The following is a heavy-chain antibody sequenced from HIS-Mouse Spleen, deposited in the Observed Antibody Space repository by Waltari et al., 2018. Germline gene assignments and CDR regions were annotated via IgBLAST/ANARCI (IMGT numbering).Heavy chain of an antibody. Sequence: QVQLVQSGAEVKKPGASVKVSCKASGYTFTSYDINWVRQATGQGLEWMGWINPNSGNTGFAQKFQGRVTRTRNTSISTAYMELSSLRSEDTAVYYCARGHDYSNYFDYWGQGTLVTVSS. D-gene: IGHD4-4*01. CDR2: INPNSGNT. J-gene: IGHJ4*02. V-gene: IGHV1-8*01. CDR3: ARGHDYSNYFDY. CDR1: GYTFTSYD.